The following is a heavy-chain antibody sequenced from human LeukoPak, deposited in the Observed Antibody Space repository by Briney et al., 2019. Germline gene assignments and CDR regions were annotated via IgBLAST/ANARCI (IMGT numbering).Heavy chain of an antibody. CDR2: INAGNGNT. CDR1: GYTFTSYA. J-gene: IGHJ4*02. CDR3: ARVGYGSGSIDDY. Sequence: GASVKVSCKASGYTFTSYAMHWVRQAPGQRLEWMGWINAGNGNTKYSQKFQGRVTITRDTSASTAYMELSSLRSKDTAVYYCARVGYGSGSIDDYWGQGTLVTVSS. D-gene: IGHD3-10*01. V-gene: IGHV1-3*01.